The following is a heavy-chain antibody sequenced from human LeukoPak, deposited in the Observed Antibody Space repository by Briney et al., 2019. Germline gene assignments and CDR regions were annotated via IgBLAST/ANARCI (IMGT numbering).Heavy chain of an antibody. CDR2: ITGSGGST. J-gene: IGHJ4*02. V-gene: IGHV3-23*01. Sequence: GGSLRLSCAASGFTFRSYAMSWVRQGPGKGLEWVADITGSGGSTYYADSVKGRFTTSRDNSMSTLYLQMNNLRVDDTAVYYCTRESGSYHGNDYWGQGTLVTVSS. CDR1: GFTFRSYA. D-gene: IGHD1-26*01. CDR3: TRESGSYHGNDY.